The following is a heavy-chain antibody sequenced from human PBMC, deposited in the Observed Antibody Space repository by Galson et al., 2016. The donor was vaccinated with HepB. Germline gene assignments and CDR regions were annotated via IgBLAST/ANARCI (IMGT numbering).Heavy chain of an antibody. CDR3: ASEILGHCSGGSCYTGDH. V-gene: IGHV3-30-3*01. J-gene: IGHJ4*02. CDR1: GSTFSRYV. CDR2: LSYDGSNE. D-gene: IGHD2-15*01. Sequence: SLRLSCAVSGSTFSRYVMYWVRQAPGKGLEWVAVLSYDGSNEYYADSVKGRFTISRDNSKNTLYLQMNSLRGEDTAVYYCASEILGHCSGGSCYTGDHWGQGTLVTVSS.